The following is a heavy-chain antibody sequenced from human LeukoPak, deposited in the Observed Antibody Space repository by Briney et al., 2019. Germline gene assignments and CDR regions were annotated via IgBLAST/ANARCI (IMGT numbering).Heavy chain of an antibody. D-gene: IGHD3-22*01. CDR2: ISGSGCST. CDR1: GFTFSSYA. V-gene: IGHV3-23*01. CDR3: AKDYGDSSGYFPSKDPFDY. J-gene: IGHJ4*02. Sequence: PGGSLRLSCAASGFTFSSYAMSWVRQAPGKGLEGVSAISGSGCSTYYADSVKGRFTISRDNSKNTLFLQMNSLRAEETAVYYCAKDYGDSSGYFPSKDPFDYWGQGTLVTVSS.